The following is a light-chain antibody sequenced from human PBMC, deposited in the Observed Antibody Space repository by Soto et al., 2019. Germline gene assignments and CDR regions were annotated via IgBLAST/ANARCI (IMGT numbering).Light chain of an antibody. V-gene: IGKV3-20*01. CDR1: QSVSSIY. CDR2: GAS. CDR3: QQYGSSPWT. J-gene: IGKJ1*01. Sequence: EIVFTQSPGTLSLSPGERATLSCRASQSVSSIYLAWYQQKPGQAPRLLIYGASSRATGIPDRFSGSGSETDFTLTISRLEPEDFAVYYCQQYGSSPWTFGQGAKVDIK.